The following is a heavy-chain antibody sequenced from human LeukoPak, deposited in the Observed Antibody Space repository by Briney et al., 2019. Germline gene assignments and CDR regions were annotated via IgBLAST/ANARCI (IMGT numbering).Heavy chain of an antibody. CDR3: ARQQQQLWYD. CDR1: GFTFSIYW. J-gene: IGHJ4*02. Sequence: PGGSLRLSCAASGFTFSIYWMHWVRQAPGKGLVWVSRINSDGSSTSYADSVKGRFTISRDNAKNSPYLQMNSLRAEDTAVYFCARQQQQLWYDWGQGALVTVSS. CDR2: INSDGSST. D-gene: IGHD5-18*01. V-gene: IGHV3-74*01.